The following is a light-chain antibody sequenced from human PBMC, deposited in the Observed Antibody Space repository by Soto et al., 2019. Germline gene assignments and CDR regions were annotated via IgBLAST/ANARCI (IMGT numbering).Light chain of an antibody. CDR3: HQYGSSPST. CDR1: QSVSSNY. Sequence: EMVLTPSPGTLSLSPGERAALSCRASQSVSSNYLAWYQQKPGQAPRLLIYGASNRATGIPDRFSGSGSGTDFTLTISRLEPEDFAVYYCHQYGSSPSTFGQGTKVDIK. J-gene: IGKJ1*01. V-gene: IGKV3-20*01. CDR2: GAS.